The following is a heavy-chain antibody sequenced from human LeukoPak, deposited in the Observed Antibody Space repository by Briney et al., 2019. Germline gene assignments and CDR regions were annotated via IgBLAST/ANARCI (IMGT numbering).Heavy chain of an antibody. CDR2: ISYDGSNK. Sequence: GGSLRLSCAASGFTFSSYGMHWVRQAPGKGLEWVAVISYDGSNKYYADSVKGRFTISRDNSKNTLYLQMNSLRAEDTAVYYCAKDRIVGATSLDYFDYWGQGTLVTVSS. CDR3: AKDRIVGATSLDYFDY. D-gene: IGHD1-26*01. V-gene: IGHV3-30*18. CDR1: GFTFSSYG. J-gene: IGHJ4*02.